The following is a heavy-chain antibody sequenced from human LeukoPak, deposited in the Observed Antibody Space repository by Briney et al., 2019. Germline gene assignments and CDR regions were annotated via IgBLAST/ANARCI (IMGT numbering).Heavy chain of an antibody. CDR2: IKQDGSEK. J-gene: IGHJ4*02. Sequence: GGFLRLSCAASGFTFSSYAMSWVRQAAGKGLEWVANIKQDGSEKYYVDSVKGRFTISRDNAKNSLSLQMNSLRAEDTAVYYCAREGSYRSLPWYWGQGTLVTVSS. D-gene: IGHD3-16*02. V-gene: IGHV3-7*01. CDR3: AREGSYRSLPWY. CDR1: GFTFSSYA.